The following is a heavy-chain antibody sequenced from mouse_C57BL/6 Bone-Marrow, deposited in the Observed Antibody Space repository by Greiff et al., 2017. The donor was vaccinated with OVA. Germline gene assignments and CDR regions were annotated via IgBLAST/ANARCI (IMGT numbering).Heavy chain of an antibody. V-gene: IGHV14-1*01. CDR3: TTGVITTVVAKDY. CDR2: FDPEDGVT. Sequence: EVQLQQSGAELVRPGASVKLSCTASAFTLKDYYMPWVKQSPEQGLEWIGRFDPEDGVTEYAPKFQGKATIPAATSSNTAYLQLSSLTSEDTAVYYCTTGVITTVVAKDYWGQGTTLTVSS. D-gene: IGHD1-1*01. J-gene: IGHJ2*01. CDR1: AFTLKDYY.